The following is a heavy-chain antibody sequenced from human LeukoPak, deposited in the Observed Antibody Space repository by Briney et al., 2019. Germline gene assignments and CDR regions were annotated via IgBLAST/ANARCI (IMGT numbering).Heavy chain of an antibody. CDR3: ARALHRGWFDP. CDR1: GGSISSSSYY. CDR2: IYYSGST. D-gene: IGHD1-14*01. J-gene: IGHJ5*02. Sequence: SETLSLTYTVSGGSISSSSYYWGWIRQPPGKGLEWIGYIYYSGSTNYNPSLKSRVTISVDTSKNQFSLKLSSVTAADTAVYYCARALHRGWFDPWGQGTLVTVSS. V-gene: IGHV4-61*05.